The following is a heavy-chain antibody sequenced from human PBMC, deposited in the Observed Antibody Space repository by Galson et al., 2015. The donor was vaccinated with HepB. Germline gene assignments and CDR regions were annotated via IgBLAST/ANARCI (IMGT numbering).Heavy chain of an antibody. CDR1: GFPFSSFG. V-gene: IGHV3-33*01. Sequence: LRLSCAASGFPFSSFGIHWVRQAPGKGLEWVAIIWYDGTNKYYADSVKGRFTISRDNSKNTLYLQMNSLRAEDTAVYYCARDGGYSDWYYMDVWGKGTTVTVSS. J-gene: IGHJ6*03. D-gene: IGHD3-10*01. CDR2: IWYDGTNK. CDR3: ARDGGYSDWYYMDV.